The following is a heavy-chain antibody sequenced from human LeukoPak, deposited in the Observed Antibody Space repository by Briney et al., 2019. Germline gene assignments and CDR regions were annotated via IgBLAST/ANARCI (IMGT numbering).Heavy chain of an antibody. CDR3: VIGWLQSGGFDY. J-gene: IGHJ4*02. CDR2: TYYRSKWYN. Sequence: SQTLSLTCAISGDIVSGNSPAWNWIRLSPSRGLEWLGRTYYRSKWYNDYALSVRSRITISPDTSKNQFSLQLNSVTPEDTAIHYCVIGWLQSGGFDYWGQGTLVTVSS. V-gene: IGHV6-1*01. D-gene: IGHD5-24*01. CDR1: GDIVSGNSPA.